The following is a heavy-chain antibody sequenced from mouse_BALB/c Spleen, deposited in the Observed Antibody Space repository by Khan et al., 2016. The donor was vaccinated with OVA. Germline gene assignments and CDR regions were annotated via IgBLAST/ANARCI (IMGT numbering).Heavy chain of an antibody. CDR3: ARSGGNFHWYFDV. V-gene: IGHV5-17*02. CDR2: ISSGSSTI. J-gene: IGHJ1*01. Sequence: EVMLVESGGGLVQPGGSRKLSCAASGFTFSSFGIHWVRQAPKKGLEWVAYISSGSSTIYYVDTVKGRFTISRDIPTNTLFLQMTSLRSEDTAMYYCARSGGNFHWYFDVWGAGTSVTVSS. CDR1: GFTFSSFG. D-gene: IGHD2-1*01.